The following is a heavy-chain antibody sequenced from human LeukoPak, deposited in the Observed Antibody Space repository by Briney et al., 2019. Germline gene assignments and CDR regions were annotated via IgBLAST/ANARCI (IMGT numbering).Heavy chain of an antibody. CDR2: IRSSSSTI. D-gene: IGHD6-19*01. CDR3: AKDLSSGWYDY. J-gene: IGHJ4*02. CDR1: GFTFSSYS. V-gene: IGHV3-48*01. Sequence: PGGSLRLSCAASGFTFSSYSMNWVRQAPGKGLEWVSYIRSSSSTIYYADSVKGRFTISRDNAKNSLYLQMNSLRAEDTAVYYCAKDLSSGWYDYWGQGTLVTVSS.